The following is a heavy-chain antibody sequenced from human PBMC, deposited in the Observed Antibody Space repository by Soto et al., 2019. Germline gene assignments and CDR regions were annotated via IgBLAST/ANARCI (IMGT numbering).Heavy chain of an antibody. Sequence: ESGGGLVQPGGSLRLSCAASGFTFSSYWMTWVRQAPGKGLEWVANIKQDGSGKYYVDSVKGRFTISRDNAKNSLYLQMNSLRAEDTAMYYCARASYGDPTYYFDYWGQGTLVTVSS. CDR2: IKQDGSGK. V-gene: IGHV3-7*03. CDR1: GFTFSSYW. D-gene: IGHD4-17*01. CDR3: ARASYGDPTYYFDY. J-gene: IGHJ4*02.